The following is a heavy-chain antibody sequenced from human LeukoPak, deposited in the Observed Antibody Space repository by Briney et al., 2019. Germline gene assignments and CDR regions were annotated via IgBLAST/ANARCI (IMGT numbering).Heavy chain of an antibody. Sequence: ASVKVSCKASGYTFTGYYMHWVRQAPGQGLEWMGWINPNSGGTNYAQKFQGWVTMTRDTSISTAYMELSRLRSDDTAVYYCARVGYYDSSGSPYFDYWGQGTLVTVSS. J-gene: IGHJ4*02. D-gene: IGHD3-22*01. CDR3: ARVGYYDSSGSPYFDY. CDR2: INPNSGGT. CDR1: GYTFTGYY. V-gene: IGHV1-2*04.